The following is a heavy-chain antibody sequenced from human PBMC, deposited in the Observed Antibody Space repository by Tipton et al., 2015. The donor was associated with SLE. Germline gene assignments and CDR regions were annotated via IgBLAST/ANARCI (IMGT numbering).Heavy chain of an antibody. D-gene: IGHD4-17*01. Sequence: GLVKPSETLSLACDVSGFSIRSGYYWGWIRQPPGKGLEWVGSIYHSGSTYYNPSLKSRVTISVDTSKNQFSLKLTSVTAVDTAVYYCARGDLTTVTTEAFDVWGQGTMVTVSS. J-gene: IGHJ3*01. CDR2: IYHSGST. CDR1: GFSIRSGYY. V-gene: IGHV4-38-2*01. CDR3: ARGDLTTVTTEAFDV.